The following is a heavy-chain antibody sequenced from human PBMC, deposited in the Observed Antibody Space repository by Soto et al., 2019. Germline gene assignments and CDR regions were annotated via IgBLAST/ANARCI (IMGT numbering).Heavy chain of an antibody. Sequence: EVQLLESGGGLVQPGGSLRLSCAASGFTFSSYAMSWVRQAPGKGLEWVSAISGSGGSTYYADSVKGRFTISRDNSKNTLYLQMNSLRAEDTAVYYCARSPGDLYYYYGMDVWGQGTTVTVSS. J-gene: IGHJ6*02. CDR1: GFTFSSYA. CDR3: ARSPGDLYYYYGMDV. V-gene: IGHV3-23*01. D-gene: IGHD4-17*01. CDR2: ISGSGGST.